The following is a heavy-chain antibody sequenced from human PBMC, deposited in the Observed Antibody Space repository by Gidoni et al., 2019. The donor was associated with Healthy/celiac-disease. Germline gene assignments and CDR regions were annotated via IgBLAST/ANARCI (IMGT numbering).Heavy chain of an antibody. V-gene: IGHV3-15*01. Sequence: EVQLVGSGGGLVKPGGSLRLSCAASGFTFSNAWMSWVSQAPGKGLEWVGRIKSKSDGGTTDNAAPVKGRFTISRDDSKNTLYLQMNSLKTEDTAVYYCTPQFLDAFDIWGQGTMVTVSS. CDR3: TPQFLDAFDI. CDR2: IKSKSDGGTT. CDR1: GFTFSNAW. D-gene: IGHD3-3*01. J-gene: IGHJ3*02.